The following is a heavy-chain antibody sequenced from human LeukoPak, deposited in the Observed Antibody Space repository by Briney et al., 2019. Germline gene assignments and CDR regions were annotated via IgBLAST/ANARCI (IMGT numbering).Heavy chain of an antibody. J-gene: IGHJ4*02. CDR3: ARAAATRHFDY. D-gene: IGHD2-15*01. CDR1: GYTFTGYY. V-gene: IGHV1-69*13. Sequence: SVKVSCKASGYTFTGYYMHWVRQAPGQGLEWMGGIIPIFGTANYAQKFQGRVTITADESTSTAYMELSSLRSEDTAVYYCARAAATRHFDYWGQGTLVTVSS. CDR2: IIPIFGTA.